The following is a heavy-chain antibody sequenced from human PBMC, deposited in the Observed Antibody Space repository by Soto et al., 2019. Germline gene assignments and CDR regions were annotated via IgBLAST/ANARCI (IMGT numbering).Heavy chain of an antibody. V-gene: IGHV3-23*01. D-gene: IGHD1-26*01. Sequence: LXCAASGFTFSSYAMSWVRQAPVKGLELVSAISGSGGSTYYADSVKGRFTISRDNSKNTLYLQMNSLRAEDTAVYYCAKDERYSGSYRRPYYFDYWGQGTLVTVSS. CDR1: GFTFSSYA. CDR3: AKDERYSGSYRRPYYFDY. J-gene: IGHJ4*02. CDR2: ISGSGGST.